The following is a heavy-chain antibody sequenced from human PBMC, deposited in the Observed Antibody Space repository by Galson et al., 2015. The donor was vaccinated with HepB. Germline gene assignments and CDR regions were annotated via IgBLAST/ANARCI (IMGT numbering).Heavy chain of an antibody. CDR2: ISTDTGDT. J-gene: IGHJ2*01. V-gene: IGHV1-18*04. CDR1: GYTFRNYG. Sequence: SVKVSCKASGYTFRNYGISWVRQAPGQGLEWMAWISTDTGDTNYAQKFQDRVTVTTDTLTTTASMELRSLRSDDTAVYYCARGQVKWYFDLWGRGTLVTGSS. CDR3: ARGQVKWYFDL.